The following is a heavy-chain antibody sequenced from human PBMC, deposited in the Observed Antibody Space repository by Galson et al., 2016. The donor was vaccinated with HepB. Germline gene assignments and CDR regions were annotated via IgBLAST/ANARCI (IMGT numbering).Heavy chain of an antibody. CDR2: FSSSTGNI. CDR3: ARVRGDYGGTYDS. V-gene: IGHV3-48*04. D-gene: IGHD4-23*01. CDR1: GFTFSSYN. Sequence: SLRLSCAASGFTFSSYNMNWVRQAPGKGLEWVSYFSSSTGNIFYPDSVKGRFTVSRDNAKNSLYLLMNSLRAEDTAVYYCARVRGDYGGTYDSWGQGTLVTVSS. J-gene: IGHJ4*02.